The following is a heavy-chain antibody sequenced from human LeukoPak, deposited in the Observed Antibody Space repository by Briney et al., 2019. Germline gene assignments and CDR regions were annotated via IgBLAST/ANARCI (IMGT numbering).Heavy chain of an antibody. CDR3: ARDSSWYDY. D-gene: IGHD6-13*01. J-gene: IGHJ4*02. V-gene: IGHV3-21*01. CDR1: GFSFSTYS. Sequence: SGGSLRLSCAASGFSFSTYSRKWVRQAPGKGLEWVSSISSRSDYIYYADSVKGRFTISRDNAKNSLYLQMNSLRAEDTAVYYCARDSSWYDYWGQGTLVTVSS. CDR2: ISSRSDYI.